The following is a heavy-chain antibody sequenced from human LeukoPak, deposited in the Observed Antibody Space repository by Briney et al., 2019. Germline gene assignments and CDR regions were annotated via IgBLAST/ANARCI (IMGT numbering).Heavy chain of an antibody. D-gene: IGHD3-3*01. J-gene: IGHJ4*02. CDR1: GYTFTSYD. Sequence: ASVKVSCKASGYTFTSYDINWVRQATGQGLEWMGWMNPNSGNTGYAQKFQGRVTITRNTSISTAYMGLSSLRSEDTAVYYCARSYYDFWSGYPYYFDYWGQGTLVTVSS. CDR2: MNPNSGNT. CDR3: ARSYYDFWSGYPYYFDY. V-gene: IGHV1-8*03.